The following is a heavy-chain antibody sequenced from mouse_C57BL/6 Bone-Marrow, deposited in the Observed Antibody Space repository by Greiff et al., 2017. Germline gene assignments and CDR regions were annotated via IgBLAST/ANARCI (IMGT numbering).Heavy chain of an antibody. D-gene: IGHD2-10*01. J-gene: IGHJ2*01. Sequence: QVQLKESGAELVRPGTSVKMSCKASGYTFTNYWIGWAKQRPGHGLEWIGDIYPGGGYTNYNEKFKGKATLTADKSSSTAYMQFSSLTSEDSAIYYCARKSYYCKYFDYWGQGTTLTVSS. CDR3: ARKSYYCKYFDY. V-gene: IGHV1-63*01. CDR2: IYPGGGYT. CDR1: GYTFTNYW.